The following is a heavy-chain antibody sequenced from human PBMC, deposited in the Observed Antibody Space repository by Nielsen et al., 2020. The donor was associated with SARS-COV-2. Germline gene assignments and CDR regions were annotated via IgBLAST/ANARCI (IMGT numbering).Heavy chain of an antibody. CDR3: ARDLELWFGEFCMDV. J-gene: IGHJ6*02. D-gene: IGHD3-10*01. Sequence: GGSLRLSCAASGFTFSSYAMHWVRQAPGKGLEWVAVISYDGSNKYYADSVKGRFTISRDNSKNTLYLQMNSLRAEDTAVYYCARDLELWFGEFCMDVWGQGTTVTVSS. CDR2: ISYDGSNK. CDR1: GFTFSSYA. V-gene: IGHV3-30-3*01.